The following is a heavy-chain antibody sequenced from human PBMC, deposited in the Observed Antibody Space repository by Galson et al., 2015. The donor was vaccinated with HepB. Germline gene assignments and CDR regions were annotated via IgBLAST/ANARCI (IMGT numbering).Heavy chain of an antibody. J-gene: IGHJ4*02. D-gene: IGHD3-22*01. CDR1: GLTFSTFA. V-gene: IGHV3-23*01. Sequence: SLRLSCADSGLTFSTFAMSWVRQAPGKGLEWVSAISATGANTYYADSVKGRFTISRDNSRNTLYLLMKRLSAEDTALYYCATGGPYYYDSSDWGQGTLVTVSS. CDR2: ISATGANT. CDR3: ATGGPYYYDSSD.